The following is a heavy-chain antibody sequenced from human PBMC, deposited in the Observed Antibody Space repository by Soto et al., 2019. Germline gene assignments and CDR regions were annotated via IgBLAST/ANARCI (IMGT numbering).Heavy chain of an antibody. CDR3: SRVVLTITRGAFDA. CDR2: ISHSETS. CDR1: GGSISSSHW. Sequence: QVQLQESGPGLVKPSGTLSLTCAVSGGSISSSHWWTWVRQSPGKGLEYIGEISHSETSNSNPSLKSRVTLSVVKSKNHFSLTLTSVTAADTAFYYCSRVVLTITRGAFDAWGQGTLLIVSS. D-gene: IGHD3-9*01. V-gene: IGHV4-4*02. J-gene: IGHJ3*01.